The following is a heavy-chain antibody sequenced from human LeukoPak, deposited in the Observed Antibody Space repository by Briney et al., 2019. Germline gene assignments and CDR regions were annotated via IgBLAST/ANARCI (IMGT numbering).Heavy chain of an antibody. V-gene: IGHV3-66*01. CDR3: ARDNIGERAAPMEV. Sequence: GGSLRLSCAASGFTVSSNYMSWVPQAPGKGLEWVSVIYSGGSTYYADSVKGRFTISRDNSKNTLYLQMNSLRAEDTAVYYCARDNIGERAAPMEVWGQGTTVTVSS. CDR2: IYSGGST. CDR1: GFTVSSNY. D-gene: IGHD3-10*01. J-gene: IGHJ6*02.